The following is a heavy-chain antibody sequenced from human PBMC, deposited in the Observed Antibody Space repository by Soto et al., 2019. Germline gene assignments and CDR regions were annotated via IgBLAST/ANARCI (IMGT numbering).Heavy chain of an antibody. D-gene: IGHD5-18*01. CDR3: ARSGQLWTPFDY. V-gene: IGHV4-34*01. CDR2: INHSGST. J-gene: IGHJ4*02. Sequence: SESLSLACVVYGWSFSGYYWSWIRQTPGKGLEWIGEINHSGSTKYNPSLKSRVTISVDTSKNQFSLKLSSLTAADTAMFYCARSGQLWTPFDYWGQGTLVTVSS. CDR1: GWSFSGYY.